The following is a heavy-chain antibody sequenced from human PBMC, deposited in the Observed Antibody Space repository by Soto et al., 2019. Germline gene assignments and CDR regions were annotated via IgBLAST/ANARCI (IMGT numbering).Heavy chain of an antibody. D-gene: IGHD3-3*01. CDR3: ARESSKRFSDWFPRTYYYYGMDV. CDR2: ISAYNGNT. V-gene: IGHV1-18*01. Sequence: ASVKVSCKASGYTFTSYGISWVRQAPGQGLEWMGWISAYNGNTNYAQKLQGRVTMTTDTSTSTAYMELRSLRSDDTAVYYCARESSKRFSDWFPRTYYYYGMDVWGQATTLTVSS. CDR1: GYTFTSYG. J-gene: IGHJ6*02.